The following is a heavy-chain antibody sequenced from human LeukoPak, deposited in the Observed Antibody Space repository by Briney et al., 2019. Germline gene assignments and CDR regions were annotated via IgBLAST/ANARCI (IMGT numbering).Heavy chain of an antibody. V-gene: IGHV1-2*02. Sequence: ASVKVSCKASGYNFTNYGISWVRQAPGQGLEWMGWINPNSGGTNYAQKFQGRVTMTRDTSISTAYMELSRLRSDDTAVYYCARVVGIAAAGPRNYYYYYGMDVWGQGTTVTVSS. CDR1: GYNFTNYG. CDR3: ARVVGIAAAGPRNYYYYYGMDV. J-gene: IGHJ6*02. CDR2: INPNSGGT. D-gene: IGHD6-13*01.